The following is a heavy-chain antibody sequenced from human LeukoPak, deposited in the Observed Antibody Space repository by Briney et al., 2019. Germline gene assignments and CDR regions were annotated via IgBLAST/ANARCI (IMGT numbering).Heavy chain of an antibody. D-gene: IGHD3-10*01. Sequence: PSETLSLTCAVSGGSISSGGYSWSWIRQPPGKGLEWIGYIYHSGSTYYNPSLKSRVTISVDRSKNQFSLKLSPVTAADTAVYYCARGGGRFGELSWWFDPWGQGTLVTVSS. J-gene: IGHJ5*02. CDR1: GGSISSGGYS. CDR2: IYHSGST. CDR3: ARGGGRFGELSWWFDP. V-gene: IGHV4-30-2*01.